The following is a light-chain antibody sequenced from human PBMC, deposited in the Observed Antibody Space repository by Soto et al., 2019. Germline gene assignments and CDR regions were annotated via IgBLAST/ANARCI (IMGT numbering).Light chain of an antibody. CDR2: RAS. CDR3: QQYGRSPRT. J-gene: IGKJ1*01. Sequence: EIVLTQSPGTLSLSPGERATLSCRASQSVDSSTYLAWYQQKPGQAPRLLIYRASSRATGIPDRYSGSGSGTHFTLTISSLEPEDFAVYYCQQYGRSPRTFGQGTKVEI. V-gene: IGKV3-20*01. CDR1: QSVDSSTY.